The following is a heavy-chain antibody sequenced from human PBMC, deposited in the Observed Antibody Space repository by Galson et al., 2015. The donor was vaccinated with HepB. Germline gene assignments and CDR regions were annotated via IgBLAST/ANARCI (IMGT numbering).Heavy chain of an antibody. Sequence: SLRLSCAASGFTFSSYGMHWVRQAPGKGLEWVAVISYDGSNKYYADSVKGRFTISRDNSKNTLYLQMNSLRAEDTAVYSCAKDGPEWLDPNYYYGMDVWGHGTTVTVSS. CDR2: ISYDGSNK. CDR1: GFTFSSYG. D-gene: IGHD3-3*01. CDR3: AKDGPEWLDPNYYYGMDV. V-gene: IGHV3-30*18. J-gene: IGHJ6*02.